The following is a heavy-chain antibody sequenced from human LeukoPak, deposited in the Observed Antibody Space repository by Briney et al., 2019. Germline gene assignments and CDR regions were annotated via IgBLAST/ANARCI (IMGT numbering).Heavy chain of an antibody. CDR1: GFTFSDYY. Sequence: GGSLRLSCAASGFTFSDYYMSWIRQAPGKGLEWLSYISSSGSTIYYADSVKGRFTMTRDTSISTAYMELSRLRSDDTAVYYCARAKSVEGATNYWGQGTLVTVSS. CDR3: ARAKSVEGATNY. CDR2: ISSSGSTI. D-gene: IGHD1-26*01. J-gene: IGHJ4*02. V-gene: IGHV3-11*01.